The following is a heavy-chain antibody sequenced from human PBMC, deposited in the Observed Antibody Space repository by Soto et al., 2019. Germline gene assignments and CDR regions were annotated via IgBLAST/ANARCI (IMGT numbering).Heavy chain of an antibody. CDR1: GSSISSGGYS. Sequence: SETLSLTCAVSGSSISSGGYSWSWIRQPPGKGLEWIGYIYHSGSTYYNPSLKSRVTISVDRSKNQFSLKLSSVTAADTAVYYCARRGQSRDGYNYDYWGQGTLVTVSS. CDR3: ARRGQSRDGYNYDY. J-gene: IGHJ4*02. CDR2: IYHSGST. D-gene: IGHD5-12*01. V-gene: IGHV4-30-2*01.